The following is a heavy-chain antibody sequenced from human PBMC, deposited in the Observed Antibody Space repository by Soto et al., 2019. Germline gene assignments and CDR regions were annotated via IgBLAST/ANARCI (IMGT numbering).Heavy chain of an antibody. Sequence: GGSLRLSCAASGFTFSDYYMSWIRQAPGKGLEWVSYISSSGSTIYYADSVKGRFTISRDNAKNSLYLQMNSLRVEDTAVYYCARVDSRLRPFDPWGQGTLVTVSS. CDR1: GFTFSDYY. CDR3: ARVDSRLRPFDP. CDR2: ISSSGSTI. D-gene: IGHD6-13*01. V-gene: IGHV3-11*04. J-gene: IGHJ5*02.